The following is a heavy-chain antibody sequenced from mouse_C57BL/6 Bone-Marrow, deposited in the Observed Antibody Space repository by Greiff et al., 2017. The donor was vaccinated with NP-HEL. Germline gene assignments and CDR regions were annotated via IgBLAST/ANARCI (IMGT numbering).Heavy chain of an antibody. CDR2: ISTGGGT. V-gene: IGHV2-9-1*01. CDR1: GFSLTSYA. CDR3: ARLLRRFAY. J-gene: IGHJ3*01. D-gene: IGHD1-1*01. Sequence: VQRVESGPGLVAPSQSLSITCTVSGFSLTSYAISWVRQPPGKGLEWLGVISTGGGTNYNSALKSRLSISKDNSKSQVFLKMNSLQTDDTARYYCARLLRRFAYWGQGTLVTVSA.